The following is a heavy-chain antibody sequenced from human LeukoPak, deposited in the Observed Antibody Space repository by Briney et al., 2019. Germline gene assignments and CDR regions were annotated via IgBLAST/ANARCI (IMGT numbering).Heavy chain of an antibody. CDR1: GFTFSSYE. CDR3: AELGIAMIGGV. CDR2: SSGSTI. V-gene: IGHV3-48*03. Sequence: GGSLRLSCAASGFTFSSYEMNWVRQAPGKGLEWVSSSGSTIYYADSVKGRFTISRDNAKNSLYLQMNSLRAEDTAVYYCAELGIAMIGGVWGKGTTVTISS. J-gene: IGHJ6*04. D-gene: IGHD3-10*02.